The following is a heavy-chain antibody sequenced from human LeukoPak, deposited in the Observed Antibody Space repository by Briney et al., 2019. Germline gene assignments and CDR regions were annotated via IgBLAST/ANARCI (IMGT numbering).Heavy chain of an antibody. CDR1: GGSISSYY. CDR2: IYYSGST. D-gene: IGHD3-22*01. J-gene: IGHJ4*02. V-gene: IGHV4-59*01. CDR3: ASVHDSSGYSQSDY. Sequence: KPSETLSLTCTVSGGSISSYYWSWIRQPPGKGLEWIGYIYYSGSTNYNPSLKSRVTISVDTSKNQFSLKLSSVTAADTAVYYCASVHDSSGYSQSDYWGQGTLVTVSS.